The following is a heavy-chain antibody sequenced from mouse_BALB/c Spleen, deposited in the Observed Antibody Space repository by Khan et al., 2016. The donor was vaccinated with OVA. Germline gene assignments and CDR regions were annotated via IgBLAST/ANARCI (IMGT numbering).Heavy chain of an antibody. CDR3: ARTAMIKY. Sequence: EVQLQESGPGLVKPSQSLSLTCTVTGYSITSGYGWNWIRQFPGNQLEWLGYISYSGSTNYNPSLKSRISFTRDTSKNPFFLQLNSVTTEDTSTYYCARTAMIKYWGQGTTLTVSS. CDR1: GYSITSGYG. D-gene: IGHD1-2*01. CDR2: ISYSGST. V-gene: IGHV3-2*02. J-gene: IGHJ2*01.